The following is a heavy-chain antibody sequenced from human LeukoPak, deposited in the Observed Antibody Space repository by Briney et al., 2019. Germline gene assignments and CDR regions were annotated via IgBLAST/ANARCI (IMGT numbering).Heavy chain of an antibody. CDR1: GFTFGDYA. D-gene: IGHD2-2*01. J-gene: IGHJ4*02. V-gene: IGHV3-21*01. CDR2: ISRTSAYI. Sequence: KAGGSLRLSCTASGFTFGDYAMSWVRQAPGKGLEWVSAISRTSAYIYYSDSVKGRFTISRDNAKNSVYLQIDSLRAEDTAVYYCARDERRYCSDSSCYPGDYWGQGTLVTVSS. CDR3: ARDERRYCSDSSCYPGDY.